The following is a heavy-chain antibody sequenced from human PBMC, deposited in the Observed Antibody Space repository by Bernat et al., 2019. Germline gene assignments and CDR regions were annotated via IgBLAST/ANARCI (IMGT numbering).Heavy chain of an antibody. Sequence: EVQLVESGGGLVKPGGSLRLSCAASGFTFSSYSMNWVRQAPGNGLEWVSSISSSSSYIYYADSVKGRFTISRDNAKNSLYLQMNSLRAEDTAVYYCARGPYCSGGSCSDYWGQGTLVTVSS. D-gene: IGHD2-15*01. J-gene: IGHJ4*02. CDR1: GFTFSSYS. CDR2: ISSSSSYI. V-gene: IGHV3-21*01. CDR3: ARGPYCSGGSCSDY.